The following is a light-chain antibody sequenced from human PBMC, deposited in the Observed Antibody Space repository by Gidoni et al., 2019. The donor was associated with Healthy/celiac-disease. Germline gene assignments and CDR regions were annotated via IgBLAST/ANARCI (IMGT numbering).Light chain of an antibody. CDR2: DAS. V-gene: IGKV3-11*01. Sequence: FVLTQSPATLSLSPGERATLSCRASQSVSSYLAWYQQKPGQAPRLLIYDASNRATGIPARFSGSGSGTDFTLTISSLEPEDFAVYYCQQRSNWPPGLTFGGGTKVEIK. CDR1: QSVSSY. J-gene: IGKJ4*01. CDR3: QQRSNWPPGLT.